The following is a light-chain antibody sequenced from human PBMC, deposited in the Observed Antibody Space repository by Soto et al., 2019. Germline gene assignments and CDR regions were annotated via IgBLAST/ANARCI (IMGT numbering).Light chain of an antibody. CDR3: QQYGSSPKT. Sequence: EIVLTQSPGTLSLSPGERATLSCRASQSVRSSYLAWYQQKPGQAPRLLIYGASSRATGIPDRFGGSGSGTDFTLTISRLEPEDSAVYYCQQYGSSPKTFGQGTKVDIK. CDR2: GAS. CDR1: QSVRSSY. V-gene: IGKV3-20*01. J-gene: IGKJ1*01.